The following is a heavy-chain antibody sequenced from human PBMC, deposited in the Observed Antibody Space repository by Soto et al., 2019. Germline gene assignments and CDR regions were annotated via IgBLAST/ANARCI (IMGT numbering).Heavy chain of an antibody. V-gene: IGHV3-21*01. CDR2: ISSSSSYI. CDR3: ARDEAWGQSIDY. CDR1: GFTFSSYS. J-gene: IGHJ4*02. Sequence: GGSLRLSCTASGFTFSSYSMNWVRQAPGKGLEWVSSISSSSSYIYYADSVKGRFTISRDNAKNSLYLQMNSLRAEDTAVYYCARDEAWGQSIDYWGQGTLVTVSS. D-gene: IGHD7-27*01.